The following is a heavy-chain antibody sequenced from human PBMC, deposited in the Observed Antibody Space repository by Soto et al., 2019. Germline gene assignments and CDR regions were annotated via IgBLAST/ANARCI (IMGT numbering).Heavy chain of an antibody. CDR2: ISSRDLSL. CDR1: GFIFSNYY. Sequence: GGSLRLSCTASGFIFSNYYMTWIRQAPGKGLEWVSSISSRDLSLYYADSVKGRFTIFRDNAKNSLFLHMSDLRAADTAVFYLATHRGGGGYWGQGTLVTVSS. D-gene: IGHD3-10*01. V-gene: IGHV3-11*01. J-gene: IGHJ4*02. CDR3: ATHRGGGGY.